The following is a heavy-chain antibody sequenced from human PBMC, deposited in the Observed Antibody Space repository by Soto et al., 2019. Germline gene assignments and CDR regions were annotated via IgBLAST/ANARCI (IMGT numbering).Heavy chain of an antibody. Sequence: SLRLSCAASVFTFSSYEMNWVRQAPGKGLEWVSYISSSGSTIYYADSVKGRFTISRDNAKNSLYLQMNSLRAEDTAVYYCARAAPDYYDSSGYYSPFDYWGQGTLVTVSS. V-gene: IGHV3-48*03. J-gene: IGHJ4*02. CDR1: VFTFSSYE. D-gene: IGHD3-22*01. CDR3: ARAAPDYYDSSGYYSPFDY. CDR2: ISSSGSTI.